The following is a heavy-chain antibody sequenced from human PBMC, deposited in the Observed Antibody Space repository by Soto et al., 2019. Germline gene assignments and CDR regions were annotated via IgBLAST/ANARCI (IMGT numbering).Heavy chain of an antibody. J-gene: IGHJ4*02. V-gene: IGHV4-59*08. CDR3: ARRYGSAIAY. CDR1: GGSISSYY. Sequence: QVQLQESGPGLVKPSETLSLTCTVSGGSISSYYWSWIRQRPGKGLEWIGYIYYSGITNYNPSLKSRVTISVATSKNQFSLKLSSVTAADTAVYYCARRYGSAIAYWGQGTLVTFSS. CDR2: IYYSGIT. D-gene: IGHD1-26*01.